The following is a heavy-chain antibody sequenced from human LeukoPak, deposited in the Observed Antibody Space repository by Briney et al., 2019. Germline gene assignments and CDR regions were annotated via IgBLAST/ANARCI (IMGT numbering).Heavy chain of an antibody. D-gene: IGHD2-15*01. CDR3: ARVPRPPRVEKRWFDP. CDR2: IYYTGST. J-gene: IGHJ5*02. V-gene: IGHV4-39*01. CDR1: GGSISSSSHY. Sequence: PSETLSLTCTVSGGSISSSSHYWGWIRQPPGKGLEWTGSIYYTGSTYYNPSLKSRVTISVDTSKNQFSLKLSSVTAADTAVYYCARVPRPPRVEKRWFDPWGQGTLVTVSS.